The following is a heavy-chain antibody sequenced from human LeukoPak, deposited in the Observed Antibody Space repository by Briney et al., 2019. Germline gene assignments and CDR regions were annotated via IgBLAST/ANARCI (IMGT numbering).Heavy chain of an antibody. CDR2: VDPEDGET. V-gene: IGHV1-69-2*01. CDR3: ATVGIKHQLLHDY. J-gene: IGHJ4*02. Sequence: ASVEVSCKVSGYTFTDYYMHWVQQAPGKGLEWMGLVDPEDGETIYAEKFQGRVTITADTSTDTAYMELSSLRSEDTAVYYCATVGIKHQLLHDYWGQGTLVTVSS. D-gene: IGHD2-2*01. CDR1: GYTFTDYY.